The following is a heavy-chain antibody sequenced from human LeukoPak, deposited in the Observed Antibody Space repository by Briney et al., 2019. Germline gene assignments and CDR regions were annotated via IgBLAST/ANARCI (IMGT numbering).Heavy chain of an antibody. Sequence: GGSLRLSCAASGFTFSGYSMNWVRQAPGKGLEWVSYISSSSDTIYYADSVKGRFTISRDNAKNSLYLQMNNLRAEDTAVYYCTRICGDYYCGMDVWGQGTTVTVSS. D-gene: IGHD4-17*01. CDR1: GFTFSGYS. V-gene: IGHV3-48*01. CDR2: ISSSSDTI. J-gene: IGHJ6*02. CDR3: TRICGDYYCGMDV.